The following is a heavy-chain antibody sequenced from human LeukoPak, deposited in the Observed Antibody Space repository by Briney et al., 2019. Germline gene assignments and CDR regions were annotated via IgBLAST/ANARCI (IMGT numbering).Heavy chain of an antibody. Sequence: SETLSLTCTVSGGSISSSAYYWGWIRHPPGKGLEWIGSRYYSGSTYYNPSLKTRVTISVDTSKNQFSLNLSSVTAADTAVYYCARHTAMGSPLHYWGQGTLVTVSS. J-gene: IGHJ4*02. CDR2: RYYSGST. CDR1: GGSISSSAYY. D-gene: IGHD5-18*01. CDR3: ARHTAMGSPLHY. V-gene: IGHV4-39*01.